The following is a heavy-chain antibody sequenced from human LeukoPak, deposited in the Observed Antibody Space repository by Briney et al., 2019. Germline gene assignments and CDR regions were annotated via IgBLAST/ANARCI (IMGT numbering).Heavy chain of an antibody. CDR2: IIPIFGTA. J-gene: IGHJ4*02. D-gene: IGHD5-18*01. Sequence: SVKVSCKASRATFRSYAISWVRQAPGQGLEWMGGIIPIFGTANYAQKFQDRVTITRDTSASTAYMELSSLRSEDTAVYYCASDGWVTTYYFDYWGQGTLVTVSS. CDR1: RATFRSYA. CDR3: ASDGWVTTYYFDY. V-gene: IGHV1-69*05.